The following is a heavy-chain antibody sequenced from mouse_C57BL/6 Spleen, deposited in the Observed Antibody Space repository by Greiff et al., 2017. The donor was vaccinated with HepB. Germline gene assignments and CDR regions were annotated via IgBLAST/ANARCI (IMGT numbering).Heavy chain of an antibody. V-gene: IGHV5-4*01. CDR2: ISDGGSYT. CDR3: ARDKRLSYTWYFDV. Sequence: EVKLVESGGGLVKPGGSLKLSCAASGFTFSSYAMSWVRQTPEKRLEWVATISDGGSYTYYPDNVKGRFTIARDNAKNNLYLQMSHLKSEATAVYYCARDKRLSYTWYFDVWGTGTTVTVSS. J-gene: IGHJ1*03. CDR1: GFTFSSYA.